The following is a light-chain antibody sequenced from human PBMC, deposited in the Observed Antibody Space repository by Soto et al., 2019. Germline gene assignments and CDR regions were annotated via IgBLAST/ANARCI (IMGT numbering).Light chain of an antibody. Sequence: QSVLTQPPSASGTPGQRVTISCSGSSSNIGGNTVNWYQQLPGTAPKVLIYNNNQRPSGVPDRFSGSKSGTSASLAISGLQSEDEADYYCAAWDGSLGGVLFGGGTKLTVL. CDR3: AAWDGSLGGVL. CDR1: SSNIGGNT. CDR2: NNN. V-gene: IGLV1-44*01. J-gene: IGLJ2*01.